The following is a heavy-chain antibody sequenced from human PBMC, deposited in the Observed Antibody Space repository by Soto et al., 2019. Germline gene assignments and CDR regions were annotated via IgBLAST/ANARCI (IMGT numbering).Heavy chain of an antibody. D-gene: IGHD1-26*01. CDR2: MNPNSGNT. Sequence: ASVKVSCKASGYTFTSYDINWVRQATGQGLEWMGWMNPNSGNTGYAQKFQGRVTMTRNTSISTAYMELSSLRSDDTAVYYCARVNHQIRIGFAFGGFDPWGQGTLVTVSS. V-gene: IGHV1-8*01. CDR1: GYTFTSYD. J-gene: IGHJ5*02. CDR3: ARVNHQIRIGFAFGGFDP.